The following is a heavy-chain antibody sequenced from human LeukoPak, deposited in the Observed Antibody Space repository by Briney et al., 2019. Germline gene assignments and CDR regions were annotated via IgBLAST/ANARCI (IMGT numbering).Heavy chain of an antibody. CDR3: AKSPIMTTVTTHPAYYYGMDV. CDR2: ISYDGSNK. J-gene: IGHJ6*02. D-gene: IGHD4-17*01. V-gene: IGHV3-30*18. Sequence: PGGSLRLSCAASGFTFSSYGMHWVRQAPGKGLEWVAVISYDGSNKYYADSVKGRFTISRDNSKNTLYLQMNSLRAEDTAVYYCAKSPIMTTVTTHPAYYYGMDVWGQGTTVTVSS. CDR1: GFTFSSYG.